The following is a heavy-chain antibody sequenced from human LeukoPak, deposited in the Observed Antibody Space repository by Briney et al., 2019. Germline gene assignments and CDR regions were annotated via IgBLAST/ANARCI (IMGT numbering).Heavy chain of an antibody. Sequence: SGPTLVKPTQTPTLTCTFSGFSLSTSGVGVGWIRQPPGKALEWLALIYWDDDKRYSPSLKSRLTITKYTSKNQVVLTMTNMDPVDTATYYCARLIAAAGRDWFDPWGQGTLVTVSS. CDR2: IYWDDDK. CDR3: ARLIAAAGRDWFDP. CDR1: GFSLSTSGVG. D-gene: IGHD6-13*01. J-gene: IGHJ5*02. V-gene: IGHV2-5*02.